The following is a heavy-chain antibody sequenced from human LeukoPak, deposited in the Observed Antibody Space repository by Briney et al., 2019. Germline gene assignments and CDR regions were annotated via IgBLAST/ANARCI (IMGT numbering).Heavy chain of an antibody. CDR3: ARDPTRRFDY. V-gene: IGHV3-7*01. D-gene: IGHD6-6*01. CDR2: IKQDGSEK. J-gene: IGHJ4*02. CDR1: GLTFSNYW. Sequence: GVSLRLSCAASGLTFSNYWMSWVRQAPGKGLEWVANIKQDGSEKYYVDSVKGRFTISRDNAKNSLYLQMNSLRAEDTAVYYCARDPTRRFDYWGQGTLVTVSS.